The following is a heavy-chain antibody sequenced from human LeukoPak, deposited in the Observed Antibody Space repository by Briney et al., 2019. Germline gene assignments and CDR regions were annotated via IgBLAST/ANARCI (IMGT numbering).Heavy chain of an antibody. CDR1: GFTFRSYA. V-gene: IGHV3-23*01. CDR3: AKDIVWFDP. CDR2: ISGTGDSP. J-gene: IGHJ5*02. D-gene: IGHD2/OR15-2a*01. Sequence: PGGSLRLSCAASGFTFRSYAMNWVRQAPGKGLEWVSAISGTGDSPHYADSVKGRFTISRDNSKNTLYLQMNSLRAEDTAFYYCAKDIVWFDPWGQGTLVTVSS.